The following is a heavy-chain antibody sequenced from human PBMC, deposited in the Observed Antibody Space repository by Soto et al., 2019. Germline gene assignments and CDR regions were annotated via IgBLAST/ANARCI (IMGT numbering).Heavy chain of an antibody. J-gene: IGHJ6*02. CDR3: AARSDFRFYYSDTDV. Sequence: QMQLVQSGPEVKKPGTSVKLSCKASGLTFSSSAVQWVRQSRGQRLEWIGWIVAGSGDTKYAQRFHERVTFSRDMSTDTAYMELSSLRSDDTGVYYCAARSDFRFYYSDTDVWGQGTTVTVSS. CDR1: GLTFSSSA. V-gene: IGHV1-58*01. D-gene: IGHD3-3*01. CDR2: IVAGSGDT.